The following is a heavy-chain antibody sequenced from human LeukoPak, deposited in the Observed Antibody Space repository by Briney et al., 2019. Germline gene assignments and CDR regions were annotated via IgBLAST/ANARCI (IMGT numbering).Heavy chain of an antibody. CDR3: ARAHATVVSPNWFDP. V-gene: IGHV3-21*01. CDR1: GFTFNTYT. Sequence: PGGSLRLSCTASGFTFNTYTMNWVRQAPGKGLEWVSSISSSSSYIYYADSVKGRFTISRDNSKNTLYLQMNSLRAEDTAVYYCARAHATVVSPNWFDPWGQGTLVTVSS. D-gene: IGHD3-22*01. J-gene: IGHJ5*02. CDR2: ISSSSSYI.